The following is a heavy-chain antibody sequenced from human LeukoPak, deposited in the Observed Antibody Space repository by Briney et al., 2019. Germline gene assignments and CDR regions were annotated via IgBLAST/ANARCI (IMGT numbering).Heavy chain of an antibody. J-gene: IGHJ4*02. Sequence: ASVKVSCKASGGTFSSYAISWVRQAPGQGLEWMGWISAYNGNTNYAQKLQGRVTMTTDTSTSTAYMELRSLRSDDTAVYYCARDTPYYYGSGRVNKDYWGQGTLVTVSS. CDR1: GGTFSSYA. CDR3: ARDTPYYYGSGRVNKDY. CDR2: ISAYNGNT. V-gene: IGHV1-18*01. D-gene: IGHD3-10*01.